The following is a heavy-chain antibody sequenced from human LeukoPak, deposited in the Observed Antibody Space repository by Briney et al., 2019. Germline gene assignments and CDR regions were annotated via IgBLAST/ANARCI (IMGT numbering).Heavy chain of an antibody. Sequence: PGGSLRLSCAASGFTFSSYGMHWVRQAPGKGLEGVAFIRYDGSNKYYADSVKGRFTISRDNSKNTLYLQMNSLRAEDTAVYYCAKDALISYRGAWSQSDYWGQGTLVTVSS. D-gene: IGHD2/OR15-2a*01. J-gene: IGHJ4*02. V-gene: IGHV3-30*02. CDR2: IRYDGSNK. CDR3: AKDALISYRGAWSQSDY. CDR1: GFTFSSYG.